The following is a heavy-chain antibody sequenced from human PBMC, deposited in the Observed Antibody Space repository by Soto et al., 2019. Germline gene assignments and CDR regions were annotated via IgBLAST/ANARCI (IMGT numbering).Heavy chain of an antibody. D-gene: IGHD3-9*01. CDR1: GFTFTSSA. J-gene: IGHJ4*02. V-gene: IGHV1-58*01. CDR3: AAAPYYDILTGRRDFDY. Sequence: SVKVSCKASGFTFTSSAVQWVRQARGQRLEWIGWIVVGSGNTNYAQKFQERVTITRDMSTSTAYMELSSLRSEDTAVYYCAAAPYYDILTGRRDFDYWGQGTLVTVPQ. CDR2: IVVGSGNT.